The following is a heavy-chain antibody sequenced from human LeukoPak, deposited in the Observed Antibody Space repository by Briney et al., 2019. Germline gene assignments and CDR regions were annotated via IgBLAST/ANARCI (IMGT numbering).Heavy chain of an antibody. V-gene: IGHV3-23*01. CDR2: IRSSGEIT. J-gene: IGHJ4*02. D-gene: IGHD6-13*01. CDR3: AKDRGAAADFDY. CDR1: GITFSSYA. Sequence: WGSLRLSCAASGITFSSYAMSWVRQAPGKGLEWVSGIRSSGEITSYADSVKGRFTISRDNSKNTLLLQMNSLSAADTAVYYCAKDRGAAADFDYWGQGTLVTVSS.